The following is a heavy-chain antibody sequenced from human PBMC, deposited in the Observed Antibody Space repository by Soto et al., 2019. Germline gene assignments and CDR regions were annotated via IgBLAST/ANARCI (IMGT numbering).Heavy chain of an antibody. Sequence: GXSVKVSCTDSVYAFTNYGIHWVRQGPGQRLEWMGWINAGNAKTKYSQKFQGRVTISRDTSASTAYMELSSLRSEDTAVYYCARDGAVAGNTNFDFWGQGHLVTVSS. J-gene: IGHJ4*02. CDR1: VYAFTNYG. V-gene: IGHV1-3*01. CDR2: INAGNAKT. CDR3: ARDGAVAGNTNFDF. D-gene: IGHD6-19*01.